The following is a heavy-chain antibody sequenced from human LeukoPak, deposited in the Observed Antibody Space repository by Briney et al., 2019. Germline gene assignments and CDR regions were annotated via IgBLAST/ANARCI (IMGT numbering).Heavy chain of an antibody. D-gene: IGHD4-11*01. CDR2: GFASGST. CDR3: ARHDYSNYVRH. CDR1: GDSISGYY. Sequence: SETLSLTCTVSGDSISGYYWSWIRQPAGKGLEWIGCGFASGSTIYNPSLKSRVTISVDESKNQFSLELKSVTAADTAVYYCARHDYSNYVRHWGQGTLITVSS. J-gene: IGHJ4*02. V-gene: IGHV4-4*07.